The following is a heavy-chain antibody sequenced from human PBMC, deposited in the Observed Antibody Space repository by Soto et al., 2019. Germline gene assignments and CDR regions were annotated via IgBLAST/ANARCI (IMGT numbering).Heavy chain of an antibody. CDR1: GGSITSSSYY. CDR3: ARLLMTTVTTDAFDI. D-gene: IGHD4-17*01. Sequence: SETLSLTCAVSGGSITSSSYYWGWIRQAPGRGLEWIGTIYYRGSTYYNPSLESRVTISADTSKNQLSLNLRSVTAADTAVYYCARLLMTTVTTDAFDIWGQGTMVTVSS. CDR2: IYYRGST. V-gene: IGHV4-39*01. J-gene: IGHJ3*02.